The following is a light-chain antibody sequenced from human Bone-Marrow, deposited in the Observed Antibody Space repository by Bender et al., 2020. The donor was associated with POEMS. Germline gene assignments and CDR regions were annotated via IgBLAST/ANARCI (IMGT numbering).Light chain of an antibody. CDR3: QVWDSREHPEV. J-gene: IGLJ2*01. CDR2: EVS. CDR1: SSDVGDYNY. Sequence: QSALTQPASVSGSPGQSITISCTGTSSDVGDYNYVSWYQQHPGKAPKLMIYEVSNRPSGVSTRFSGSKSGNTASLTISGLQAEDEADYYCQVWDSREHPEVFGGGTRLSVL. V-gene: IGLV2-14*01.